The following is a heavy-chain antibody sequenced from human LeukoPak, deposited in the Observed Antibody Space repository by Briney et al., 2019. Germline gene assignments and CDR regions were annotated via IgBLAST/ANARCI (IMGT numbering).Heavy chain of an antibody. CDR3: ARDMIILQS. CDR1: GFIFSNYW. J-gene: IGHJ5*02. CDR2: IKQDGSEK. Sequence: GGSLRLSCSASGFIFSNYWMTWVRQAPGKGLEWVAYIKQDGSEKYYVDSVKGRFTISRDNAKKSLYLQMNSLRAEDTAVYFCARDMIILQSWGQGTLVTVSS. D-gene: IGHD3-16*01. V-gene: IGHV3-7*04.